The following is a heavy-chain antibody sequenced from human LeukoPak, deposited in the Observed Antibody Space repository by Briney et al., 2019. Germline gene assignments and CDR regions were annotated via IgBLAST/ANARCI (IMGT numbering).Heavy chain of an antibody. CDR2: INHSGST. J-gene: IGHJ5*02. D-gene: IGHD3-10*01. Sequence: SETLSLTCAVYGGSFSGYYWSWIRQPPGKGLEWIGEINHSGSTNHNPSLKSRVTISVDTSKSQFSLKLSSVTAADTAIYYCARGGYYGSGNDFRFDPWGQGTLVTVSS. CDR1: GGSFSGYY. V-gene: IGHV4-34*01. CDR3: ARGGYYGSGNDFRFDP.